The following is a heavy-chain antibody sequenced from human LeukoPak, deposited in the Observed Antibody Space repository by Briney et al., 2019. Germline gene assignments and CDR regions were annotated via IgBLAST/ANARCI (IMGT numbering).Heavy chain of an antibody. Sequence: SQTLSLTCAISGDSVSSNSAAWNWIRQSPSRGLEWLGRTYYRSKWYNDYAVSVKSRITINPDTSKNQFSLQLNSVTLEDTAVYYCAREPYYDFWSGYLNYWGQGTLVTVSS. CDR1: GDSVSSNSAA. J-gene: IGHJ4*02. D-gene: IGHD3-3*01. V-gene: IGHV6-1*01. CDR2: TYYRSKWYN. CDR3: AREPYYDFWSGYLNY.